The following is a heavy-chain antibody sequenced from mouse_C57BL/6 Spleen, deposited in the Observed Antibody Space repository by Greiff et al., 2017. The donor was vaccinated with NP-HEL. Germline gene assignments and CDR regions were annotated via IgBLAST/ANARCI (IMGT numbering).Heavy chain of an antibody. J-gene: IGHJ2*01. CDR1: GYSITSGYY. Sequence: EVQLQESGPGLVKPSQSLSLTCSVTGYSITSGYYWNWIRQVPGNKLEWMGYISYDGSNNYNPSLKNRISITRDTSKNQFFLKLNSVTTEDTATYYCARDPLYGNYSYYFDYWGHGTTLTVSS. CDR3: ARDPLYGNYSYYFDY. CDR2: ISYDGSN. D-gene: IGHD2-1*01. V-gene: IGHV3-6*01.